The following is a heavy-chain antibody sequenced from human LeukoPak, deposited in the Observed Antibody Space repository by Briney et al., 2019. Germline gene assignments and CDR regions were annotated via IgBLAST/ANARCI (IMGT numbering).Heavy chain of an antibody. J-gene: IGHJ6*03. V-gene: IGHV1-69*05. D-gene: IGHD2-2*01. CDR2: IIPIFGTA. CDR1: GGTFSSYA. Sequence: SVKVSCKASGGTFSSYAISWVRQAPGQGLEWMGRIIPIFGTANYAQKFQGRVTITTDESTSTAYMELSSLRSDDTAVYYCARRYCSSTSCYQYYHYMDVWGKGTTVTVSS. CDR3: ARRYCSSTSCYQYYHYMDV.